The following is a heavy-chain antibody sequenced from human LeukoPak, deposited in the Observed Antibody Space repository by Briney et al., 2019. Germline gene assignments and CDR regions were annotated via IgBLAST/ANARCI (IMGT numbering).Heavy chain of an antibody. CDR2: IKEDGSEK. D-gene: IGHD7-27*01. Sequence: GGSLRLSWAASGFTFSSYWMTWVRQAPGTGLEWVANIKEDGSEKYYVDSVKGRFTISRDNAKNSLYLQMNSLRAEDTAVYYCARGGPTGALDYWGQGTLVTVSS. CDR1: GFTFSSYW. CDR3: ARGGPTGALDY. J-gene: IGHJ4*02. V-gene: IGHV3-7*01.